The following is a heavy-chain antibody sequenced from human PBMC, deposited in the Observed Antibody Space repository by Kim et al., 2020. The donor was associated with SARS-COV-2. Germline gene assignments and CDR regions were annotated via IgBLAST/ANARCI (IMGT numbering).Heavy chain of an antibody. Sequence: SQTLSLTCDISGDSVSSNSAAWNWIRQSPSRGLEWLGRTYYRSKWYTDYALSVKGRITINPDTSKNQFSLQLNSVTPEDTAVYYCARDGQRAGTGVDYWGQGTPVTVSS. CDR3: ARDGQRAGTGVDY. CDR1: GDSVSSNSAA. CDR2: TYYRSKWYT. J-gene: IGHJ4*02. V-gene: IGHV6-1*01. D-gene: IGHD6-19*01.